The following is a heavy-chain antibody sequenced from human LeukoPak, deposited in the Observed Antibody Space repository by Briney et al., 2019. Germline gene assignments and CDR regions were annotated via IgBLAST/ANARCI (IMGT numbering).Heavy chain of an antibody. CDR3: ARSLITPTNWFDP. J-gene: IGHJ5*02. CDR2: IYSSENT. Sequence: SQTLSLTYTVSGASISSGSYYWSWIRQPAGKGLEWIGRIYSSENTNYNPSLKSRVTISVDTSKNQFSLELNSVTAADTAVYYCARSLITPTNWFDPWGQGTLVTVSS. V-gene: IGHV4-61*02. D-gene: IGHD2-15*01. CDR1: GASISSGSYY.